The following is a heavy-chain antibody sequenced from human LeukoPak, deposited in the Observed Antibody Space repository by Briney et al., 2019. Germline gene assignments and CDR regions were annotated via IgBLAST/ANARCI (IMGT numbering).Heavy chain of an antibody. V-gene: IGHV3-23*01. Sequence: GGSLRLSGAASGFTFTTYVMSWLRQAPGKGLEWVSRISGSGATTDYADSVKGRFTISRDNSKNTLFLQMNSLRAEDTAVYYCATLRVVVSLSDAFDIWGQGTMVTVSS. D-gene: IGHD2-21*01. CDR3: ATLRVVVSLSDAFDI. J-gene: IGHJ3*02. CDR1: GFTFTTYV. CDR2: ISGSGATT.